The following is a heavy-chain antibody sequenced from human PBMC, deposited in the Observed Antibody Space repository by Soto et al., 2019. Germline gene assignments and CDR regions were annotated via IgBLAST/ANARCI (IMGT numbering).Heavy chain of an antibody. CDR2: MNPNSGNT. CDR3: ARGRYYDFWSGYYLYYYYYYGMDV. V-gene: IGHV1-8*01. CDR1: GYTFTSYD. Sequence: ASVKVSCKASGYTFTSYDINWVRQATGQGLEWMGWMNPNSGNTGYAQKFQGRVTMTRNTSIRTAYMELSSLRSEDTAVYYCARGRYYDFWSGYYLYYYYYYGMDVWGQGTTVTVSS. J-gene: IGHJ6*02. D-gene: IGHD3-3*01.